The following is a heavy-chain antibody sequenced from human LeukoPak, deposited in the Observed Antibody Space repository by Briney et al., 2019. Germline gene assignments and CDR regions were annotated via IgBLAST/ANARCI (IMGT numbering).Heavy chain of an antibody. CDR2: IISSGTTI. V-gene: IGHV3-11*04. CDR3: ARHSSGWSFDY. Sequence: EGSLRLSRAASGFTFSDYYMSWIRQAPGKGLEWLSYIISSGTTIYYADSVKGRFTVSRDNAKNSLYLQMNSLRAEDTAVYYCARHSSGWSFDYWGQGTLVTVSS. D-gene: IGHD3-22*01. CDR1: GFTFSDYY. J-gene: IGHJ4*02.